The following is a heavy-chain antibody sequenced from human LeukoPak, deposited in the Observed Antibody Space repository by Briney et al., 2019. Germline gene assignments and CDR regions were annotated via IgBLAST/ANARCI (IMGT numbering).Heavy chain of an antibody. CDR3: ARAPVAGTKWAFDI. V-gene: IGHV4-61*01. CDR2: IYYSGST. Sequence: SETLSLTCTVSGGSVSSGSYYWSWIRQPPGKGLEGIGYIYYSGSTNYNPSLKSRVTISVDTSKNQFSLKLSSVTAADTAVYYCARAPVAGTKWAFDIWGQGTMVTVSS. J-gene: IGHJ3*02. D-gene: IGHD6-19*01. CDR1: GGSVSSGSYY.